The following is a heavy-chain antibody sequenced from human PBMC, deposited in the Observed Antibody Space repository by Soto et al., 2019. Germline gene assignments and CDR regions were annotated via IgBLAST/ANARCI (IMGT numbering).Heavy chain of an antibody. V-gene: IGHV1-3*01. CDR1: GYTFTSYA. CDR3: ARPPPVWGSSDYFDD. D-gene: IGHD3-16*01. CDR2: INAGNGNT. J-gene: IGHJ4*02. Sequence: QVQLVQSGAEVKKPGASVKVSCKASGYTFTSYAMHWVRQAPGHRLEWMGWINAGNGNTKYSQKFQGRVTITRDTSASTAYMELSSLRSEDTAVYYCARPPPVWGSSDYFDDWGQGTLVTVSS.